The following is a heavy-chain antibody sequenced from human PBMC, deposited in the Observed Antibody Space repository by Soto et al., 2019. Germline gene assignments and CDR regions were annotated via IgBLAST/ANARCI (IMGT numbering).Heavy chain of an antibody. CDR2: ISSSSSYI. CDR3: ARDGPPSIVVVPAPASYYYGMDV. CDR1: GFTFSSYS. Sequence: TGGSLRLSCAASGFTFSSYSMNWVRQAPGKGLEWVSSISSSSSYIYYADSVKGRFTISRDNAKNSLYLQMNSLRAEDTAVYYWARDGPPSIVVVPAPASYYYGMDVWGQGTTVTVSS. D-gene: IGHD2-2*01. V-gene: IGHV3-21*01. J-gene: IGHJ6*02.